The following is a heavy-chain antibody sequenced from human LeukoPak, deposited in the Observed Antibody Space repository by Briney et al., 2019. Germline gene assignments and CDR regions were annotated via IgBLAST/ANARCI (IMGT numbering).Heavy chain of an antibody. CDR1: GGTFSSYA. CDR3: ARGDFSSSSALGYYYYMDV. V-gene: IGHV1-69*01. CDR2: IIPIFGTA. J-gene: IGHJ6*03. Sequence: GASVKVSCKASGGTFSSYAISWVRQAPGQGLEWMGGIIPIFGTANYAQKFQGRVTITADESTSTAYMELSSLRSEDTAVYYCARGDFSSSSALGYYYYMDVWGKGTTVTVSS. D-gene: IGHD6-6*01.